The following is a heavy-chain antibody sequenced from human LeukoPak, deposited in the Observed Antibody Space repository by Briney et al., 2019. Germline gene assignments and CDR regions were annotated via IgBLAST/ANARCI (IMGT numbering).Heavy chain of an antibody. D-gene: IGHD1-26*01. CDR3: AREDLWGAPL. CDR2: ISSSGSTI. V-gene: IGHV3-48*04. Sequence: PGGSLRLSCAASGFTFSGYSMNWVRQAPGKGLEWVSYISSSGSTIYYADSVKGRFTISRDNAKNSLYLQMNSLRAEDTAVYYCAREDLWGAPLWGQGTLVTVSS. J-gene: IGHJ4*02. CDR1: GFTFSGYS.